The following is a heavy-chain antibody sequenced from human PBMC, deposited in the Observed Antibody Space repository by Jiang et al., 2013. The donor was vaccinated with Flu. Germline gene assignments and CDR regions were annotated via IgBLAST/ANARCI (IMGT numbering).Heavy chain of an antibody. V-gene: IGHV4-39*01. CDR1: GGSISSSSYY. D-gene: IGHD4-17*01. CDR2: IYYSGST. CDR3: ARSGDGLDY. J-gene: IGHJ4*02. Sequence: GLVKPSETLSLSCTVSGGSISSSSYYWGWIRQPPGKGLEWIGSIYYSGSTYYNPSLKSRVTISVDTSENQFSLRLSSVTAADTAVYYCARSGDGLDYWGQGTLVTVSS.